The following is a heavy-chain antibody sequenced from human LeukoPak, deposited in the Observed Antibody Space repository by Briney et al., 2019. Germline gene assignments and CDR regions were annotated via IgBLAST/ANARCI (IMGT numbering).Heavy chain of an antibody. J-gene: IGHJ5*02. CDR1: GGSISSIIYY. V-gene: IGHV4-30-2*01. Sequence: PSETLSLTCTVSGGSISSIIYYWGWIRQPPGKGLEWIGYIYHSGSTYYNPSLKSRVTISVDRSKNQFSLKLSSVTAADTAVYYCARRCGQLVVTWFDPWGQGTLVTVSS. CDR3: ARRCGQLVVTWFDP. D-gene: IGHD6-6*01. CDR2: IYHSGST.